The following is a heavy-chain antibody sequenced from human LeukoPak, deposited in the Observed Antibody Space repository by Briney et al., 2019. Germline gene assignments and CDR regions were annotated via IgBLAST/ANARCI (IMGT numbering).Heavy chain of an antibody. CDR3: ARGDMVRGGDYYYYGMDV. CDR1: GFTFSSYS. V-gene: IGHV3-33*08. D-gene: IGHD3-10*01. Sequence: GGSLRLSCAASGFTFSSYSMNWVRQAPGKGLEWVAVIWYDGSNKYYADSVKGRFTISRDNSKNTLYLQMNSLRAEDTAVYYCARGDMVRGGDYYYYGMDVWGKGTTVTVSS. CDR2: IWYDGSNK. J-gene: IGHJ6*04.